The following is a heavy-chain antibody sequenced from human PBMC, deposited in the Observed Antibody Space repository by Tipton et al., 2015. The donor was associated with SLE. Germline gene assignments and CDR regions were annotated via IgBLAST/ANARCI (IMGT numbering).Heavy chain of an antibody. CDR2: ISAYNGNT. D-gene: IGHD2-2*01. J-gene: IGHJ4*02. V-gene: IGHV1-18*01. CDR3: ARGGIVVVPAAHHHRDFDY. CDR1: GYTFTSYG. Sequence: QLVQSGPEVKKPGASVKVSCKASGYTFTSYGISWVRQAPGQGLEWMGWISAYNGNTNYAQKLQGRVTMTTDTSTRTAYMELRSLRSDDTAVYYCARGGIVVVPAAHHHRDFDYWGQGTLVTVSS.